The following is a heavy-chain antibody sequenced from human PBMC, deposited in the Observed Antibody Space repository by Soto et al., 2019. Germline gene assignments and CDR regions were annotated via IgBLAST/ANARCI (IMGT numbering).Heavy chain of an antibody. J-gene: IGHJ6*02. V-gene: IGHV3-66*01. CDR1: GVTVSSNY. D-gene: IGHD6-25*01. Sequence: GGSLRLSCAASGVTVSSNYMSWVRQAPGKGLEWVSVIYSGGSTYYADSVKGRFTISRDNSKNTLYLQMNSLRAEDTAVYYCAKDRRPNYYYGMDVWGQGTTVTVSS. CDR2: IYSGGST. CDR3: AKDRRPNYYYGMDV.